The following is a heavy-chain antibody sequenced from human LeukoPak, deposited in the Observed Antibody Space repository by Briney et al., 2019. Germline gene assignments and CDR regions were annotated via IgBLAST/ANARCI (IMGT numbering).Heavy chain of an antibody. J-gene: IGHJ4*02. V-gene: IGHV3-49*04. CDR3: SRDPRVLDY. CDR2: ITRREHGGAT. Sequence: GGSLRLSCTTSGFTFGESAMTWVRQAPGKGLEGVAFITRREHGGATEYAASVKGRFTISRDESKSIVYLQMDSLKTEDTAMYYCSRDPRVLDYWGQGTLVTVSS. CDR1: GFTFGESA.